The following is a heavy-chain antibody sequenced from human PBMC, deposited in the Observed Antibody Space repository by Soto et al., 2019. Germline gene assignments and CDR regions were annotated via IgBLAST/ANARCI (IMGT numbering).Heavy chain of an antibody. Sequence: VQLVESGGGLIQPGGSLRLSCAASGFTVSSHYMSWVRQAPGRGLEWVSVTYTGGSTDFADSVKGRFTISGDNSKNTLYLQMNSLTPEDTAVFYCAKDKEATVTPTYSFDYWGQGTLVTVSS. V-gene: IGHV3-53*01. D-gene: IGHD4-4*01. CDR1: GFTVSSHY. CDR3: AKDKEATVTPTYSFDY. CDR2: TYTGGST. J-gene: IGHJ4*02.